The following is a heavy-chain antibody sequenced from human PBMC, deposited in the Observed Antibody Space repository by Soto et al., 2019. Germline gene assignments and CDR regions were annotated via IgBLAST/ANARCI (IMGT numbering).Heavy chain of an antibody. V-gene: IGHV4-34*01. CDR2: INHSGST. J-gene: IGHJ6*02. CDR3: ARGSMAAAGPLYPKFTGDRDYYYGMDV. Sequence: SETLSLTCAVYGGSFSGYYWSWIRQPPGKGLEWIGEINHSGSTNYNPSLESRVTISVDTSKNQFSLRLSSVTAADTAVYYCARGSMAAAGPLYPKFTGDRDYYYGMDVWGQGTTVTVSS. CDR1: GGSFSGYY. D-gene: IGHD6-13*01.